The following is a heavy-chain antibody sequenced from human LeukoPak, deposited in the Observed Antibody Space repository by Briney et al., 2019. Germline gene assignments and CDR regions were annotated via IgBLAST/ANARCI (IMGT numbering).Heavy chain of an antibody. V-gene: IGHV4-59*10. J-gene: IGHJ5*02. CDR2: IYTNGRT. D-gene: IGHD4-17*01. Sequence: SETLSLTCDVYGVSFSGHYWSWIRQPAGKGLEWTGHIYTNGRTDYNPSLKSRVTISVDTSKNQFSLKLSSVTAADTAVYYCARAAVTTPDWFDPWGQGTLVTVSS. CDR3: ARAAVTTPDWFDP. CDR1: GVSFSGHY.